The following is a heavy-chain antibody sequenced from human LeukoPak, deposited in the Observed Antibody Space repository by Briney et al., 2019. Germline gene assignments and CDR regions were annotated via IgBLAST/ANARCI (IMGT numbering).Heavy chain of an antibody. CDR2: ISSSGSTI. CDR3: ARDGLGLTATGAFDI. D-gene: IGHD1-26*01. CDR1: GFTFSDYY. V-gene: IGHV3-11*04. Sequence: GGSLRLSCAASGFTFSDYYMSWIRQAPGKGLEWVSYISSSGSTIYYADSMKGRFTVSRDNAKNSLYLQMNSLRAEDTALYYCARDGLGLTATGAFDIWGQGTMVTVSS. J-gene: IGHJ3*02.